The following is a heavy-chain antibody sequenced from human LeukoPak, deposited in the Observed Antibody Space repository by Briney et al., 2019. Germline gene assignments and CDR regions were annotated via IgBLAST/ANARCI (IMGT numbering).Heavy chain of an antibody. CDR1: GYSFTSYW. Sequence: GESLKISLKGSGYSFTSYWIGWVRQIPGKGLDWIGIICTADSDTTYSPSFQGHVTISADKSIRTAYLQWSSLKASDNAMYSCARSGTVTFNWFDPWGQGTLVTVSS. V-gene: IGHV5-51*01. J-gene: IGHJ5*02. CDR3: ARSGTVTFNWFDP. CDR2: ICTADSDT. D-gene: IGHD4-17*01.